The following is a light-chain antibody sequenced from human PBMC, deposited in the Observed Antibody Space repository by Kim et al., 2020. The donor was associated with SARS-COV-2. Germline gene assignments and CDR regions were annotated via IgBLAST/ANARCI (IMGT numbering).Light chain of an antibody. V-gene: IGLV2-23*02. Sequence: GQTITISCTGTHRNSGILHLVSWYQQHPGKAPPVLIYEVNKRPSGISTHFSGSKSGNTASLTISGLQAEDEADYYCCSYAGSRTYVFGTGTKVTVL. J-gene: IGLJ1*01. CDR1: HRNSGILHL. CDR2: EVN. CDR3: CSYAGSRTYV.